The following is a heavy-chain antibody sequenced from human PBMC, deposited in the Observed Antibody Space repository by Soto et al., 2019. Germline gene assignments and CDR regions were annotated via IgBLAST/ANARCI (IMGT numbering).Heavy chain of an antibody. J-gene: IGHJ6*02. CDR3: ARQNFWSGYYTSSHYYYYGMDV. Sequence: GESLKISCKGSGYSFTSYWISWVRQMPGKGLEWMGRIDPGDSYTNYSPSFQGHVTISADKSISTAYLQWSSLKASDTAMYYCARQNFWSGYYTSSHYYYYGMDVWGQGTTVTVSS. D-gene: IGHD3-3*01. V-gene: IGHV5-10-1*01. CDR2: IDPGDSYT. CDR1: GYSFTSYW.